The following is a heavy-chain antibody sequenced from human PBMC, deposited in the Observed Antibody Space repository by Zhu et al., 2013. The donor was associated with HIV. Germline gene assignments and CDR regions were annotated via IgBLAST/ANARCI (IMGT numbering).Heavy chain of an antibody. CDR2: ISTYYGNT. J-gene: IGHJ6*03. CDR3: IRGPGYCSSTSCSDYYYSMDV. CDR1: GYTLTNYG. D-gene: IGHD2-2*01. V-gene: IGHV1-18*01. Sequence: QVELVQSGAEVKKPGASVKVSCKASGYTLTNYGISWVRQAPGQGLEWVGWISTYYGNTNYAQRLQGRLTLTTDTSTSTAYMELRSLRSDDTAVYYCIRGPGYCSSTSCSDYYYSMDVWGQGDHGHRLL.